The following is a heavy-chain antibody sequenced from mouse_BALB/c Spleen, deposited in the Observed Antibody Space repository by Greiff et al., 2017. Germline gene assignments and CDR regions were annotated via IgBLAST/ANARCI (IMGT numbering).Heavy chain of an antibody. CDR3: ARGMTVRDYAMDY. Sequence: EVMLVESGGGLVQPGGSRKLSCAASGFTFSSFGMHWVRQAPEKGLEWVAYISSGSSTIYYADTVKGRFTISRDNPKNTLFLQMTSLRSEDTAMYYCARGMTVRDYAMDYWGQGTSVTVSS. J-gene: IGHJ4*01. CDR1: GFTFSSFG. V-gene: IGHV5-17*02. D-gene: IGHD1-1*01. CDR2: ISSGSSTI.